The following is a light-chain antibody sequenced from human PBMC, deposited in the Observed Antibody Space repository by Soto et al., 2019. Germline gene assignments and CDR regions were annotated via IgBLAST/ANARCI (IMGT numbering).Light chain of an antibody. CDR2: KAS. Sequence: DIQMTQSPSTLSGSVGDRVTITCRASQTISSWLALYQQKPGKAPKLLIYKASTLKSGVPSRFSGSGSGTEFTLPISSLQPEDFATYSGQHYNSYSEAFGQGTKV. CDR1: QTISSW. J-gene: IGKJ1*01. V-gene: IGKV1-5*03. CDR3: QHYNSYSEA.